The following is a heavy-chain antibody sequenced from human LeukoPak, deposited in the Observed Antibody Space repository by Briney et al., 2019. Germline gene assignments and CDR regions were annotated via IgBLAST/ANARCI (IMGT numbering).Heavy chain of an antibody. CDR3: ARGGWSRGWFDP. V-gene: IGHV3-11*01. J-gene: IGHJ5*02. CDR2: ISMSGAVI. CDR1: GFKFRDYY. Sequence: GGSLRLSCAASGFKFRDYYMSWIRQAPGKGLEWISYISMSGAVIQYSDSVEGRFTNSRDNVKNSLHLQMDSLRVDDTAVYYCARGGWSRGWFDPWGQGTLVSVSS. D-gene: IGHD3-22*01.